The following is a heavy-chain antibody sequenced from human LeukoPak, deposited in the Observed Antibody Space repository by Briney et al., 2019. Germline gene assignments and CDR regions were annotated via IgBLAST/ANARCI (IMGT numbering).Heavy chain of an antibody. CDR1: GFSLSTSGMC. Sequence: SGPTLVNPPQTLTLTCTFSGFSLSTSGMCVSWIRQPPGKALEWLALIDWDDDKYYNTSLKSRLTISKDTSKNQVVLTMTNMDLVDTATYYCARMMYGDYVNYFDSWGQGTLVTVSS. J-gene: IGHJ4*02. V-gene: IGHV2-70*01. CDR3: ARMMYGDYVNYFDS. D-gene: IGHD4-17*01. CDR2: IDWDDDK.